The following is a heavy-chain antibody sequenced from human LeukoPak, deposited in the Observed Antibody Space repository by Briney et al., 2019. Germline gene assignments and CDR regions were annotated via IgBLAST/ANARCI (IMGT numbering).Heavy chain of an antibody. Sequence: SETLSLTCTVSGGSISSYYWSWIRQPPGKGLEWIGYIYYSGSTNYNPSLKSRVTISVDTSKNQFSLKLSSVTAADTAVYYCAKPDGQWELLQSPDAFDIWGQGTMVTVSS. V-gene: IGHV4-59*01. CDR1: GGSISSYY. CDR2: IYYSGST. CDR3: AKPDGQWELLQSPDAFDI. J-gene: IGHJ3*02. D-gene: IGHD1-26*01.